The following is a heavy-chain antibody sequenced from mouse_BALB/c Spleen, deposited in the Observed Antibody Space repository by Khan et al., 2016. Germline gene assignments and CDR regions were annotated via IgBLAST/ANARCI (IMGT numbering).Heavy chain of an antibody. CDR2: INTYTGEP. CDR1: GYTFTNYG. V-gene: IGHV9-3-1*01. J-gene: IGHJ2*01. D-gene: IGHD1-1*01. CDR3: ARREYYGSSWDY. Sequence: QIQLVQSGPELKKPGETVKISCKASGYTFTNYGMNWVKQAPGKGLKWMGWINTYTGEPTYADDFKGRFAFFLETSASTAYLQINNLKNEGTATYFCARREYYGSSWDYWGQGTTLTVSS.